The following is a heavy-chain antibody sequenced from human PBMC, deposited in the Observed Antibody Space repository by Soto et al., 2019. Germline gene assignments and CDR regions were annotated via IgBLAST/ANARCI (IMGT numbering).Heavy chain of an antibody. CDR2: IDPSDSYT. CDR3: ARWDIVVVPAAAYYYYYGLDV. Sequence: GESLKISCKGSGYSFTSYWISWVRQMPGKGLEWMGCIDPSDSYTNYSPSFQGHVTISADKSISTAYLQWSSLKASDTAIYYCARWDIVVVPAAAYYYYYGLDVWGQGTTVTVSS. D-gene: IGHD2-2*01. V-gene: IGHV5-10-1*01. CDR1: GYSFTSYW. J-gene: IGHJ6*02.